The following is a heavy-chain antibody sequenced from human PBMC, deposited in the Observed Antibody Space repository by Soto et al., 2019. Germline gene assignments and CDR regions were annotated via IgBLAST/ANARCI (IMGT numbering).Heavy chain of an antibody. CDR1: GYSFTRYW. CDR3: ARLPYGSNYYGVDV. D-gene: IGHD3-10*01. J-gene: IGHJ6*02. CDR2: IDPSDSYT. V-gene: IGHV5-10-1*01. Sequence: RGESLKISCKGSGYSFTRYWISWVRQMPGKGLEWMGRIDPSDSYTNYSPSFQGHVTISADKSISTAYLQWSSLKASDTAMYYCARLPYGSNYYGVDVWGQGTTVTVSS.